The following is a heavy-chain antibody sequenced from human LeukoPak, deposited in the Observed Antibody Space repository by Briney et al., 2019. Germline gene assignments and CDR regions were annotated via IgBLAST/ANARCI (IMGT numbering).Heavy chain of an antibody. CDR2: INHSGST. CDR3: ARGHGDYGYYYYYGMDV. V-gene: IGHV4-34*01. CDR1: GGSISSYY. Sequence: SETLSLTCTVSGGSISSYYWSWIRQPPGKGLEWIGEINHSGSTNYNPSLKSRVTISVDTSKNQFSLKLSSVTAADTAVYYCARGHGDYGYYYYYGMDVWGQGTTVTVSS. J-gene: IGHJ6*02. D-gene: IGHD4-17*01.